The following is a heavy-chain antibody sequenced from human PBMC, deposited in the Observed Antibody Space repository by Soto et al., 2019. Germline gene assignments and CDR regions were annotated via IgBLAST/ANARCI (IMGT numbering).Heavy chain of an antibody. J-gene: IGHJ4*02. V-gene: IGHV3-30-3*01. Sequence: QVHLVESGGGVVQPGRSLRLCCAASGFTFSSYAIHWFRQAPGEGLEWLSVISYDGSIEYYADSVKGRFTTSRDNSNNTVYLQLSSLRREDTAVYYCARDSDYWGQGTLVAVSS. CDR2: ISYDGSIE. CDR3: ARDSDY. CDR1: GFTFSSYA.